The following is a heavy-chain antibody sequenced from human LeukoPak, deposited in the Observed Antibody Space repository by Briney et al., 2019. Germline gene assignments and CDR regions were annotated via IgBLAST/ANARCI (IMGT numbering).Heavy chain of an antibody. D-gene: IGHD4-17*01. CDR3: ARAYTGDYRGAFDI. Sequence: SETLSLTCTVSGGSISSSTFYWGWIRQPPGKGLEWIGTIYYSGSTFYNPSLKSRVTISVDTSKNQFSLKLSSVTAADTAVYYCARAYTGDYRGAFDIWGQGTMVTVSS. CDR1: GGSISSSTFY. CDR2: IYYSGST. V-gene: IGHV4-39*07. J-gene: IGHJ3*02.